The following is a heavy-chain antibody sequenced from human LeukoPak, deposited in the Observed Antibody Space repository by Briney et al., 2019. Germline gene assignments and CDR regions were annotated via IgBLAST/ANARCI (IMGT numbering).Heavy chain of an antibody. Sequence: GGSLRLSCAASGFTFSSYWMNWGRQAPGKGLVWVSRIASDGSSTTYADSVKGRFSISRDNAKNTLYLQMNSLRVEDTAVYYCARGRPHGNDYWGQGTLVTVSS. D-gene: IGHD4-23*01. CDR1: GFTFSSYW. J-gene: IGHJ4*02. CDR3: ARGRPHGNDY. V-gene: IGHV3-74*01. CDR2: IASDGSST.